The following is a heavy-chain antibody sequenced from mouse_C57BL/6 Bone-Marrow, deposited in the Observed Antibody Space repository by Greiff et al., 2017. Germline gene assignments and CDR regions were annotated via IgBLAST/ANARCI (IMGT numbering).Heavy chain of an antibody. CDR3: AFDCSPFAY. CDR2: IDPEDGET. Sequence: VQLQQSGAELVKPGASVKLSCTASGFNITDYYMHWVKQRTEQGLEWIGRIDPEDGETKYAPKFQGKATLTADTSSNTAYLQLSSLTSEDTAVYYCAFDCSPFAYWGQGTLVTVSA. J-gene: IGHJ3*01. CDR1: GFNITDYY. V-gene: IGHV14-2*01.